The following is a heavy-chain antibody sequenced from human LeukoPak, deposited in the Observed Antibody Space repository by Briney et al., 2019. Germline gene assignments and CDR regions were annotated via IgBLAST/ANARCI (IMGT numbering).Heavy chain of an antibody. V-gene: IGHV4-34*01. CDR2: IYYSGGT. CDR3: ARLINEFFGLDY. CDR1: GGSFGGYY. J-gene: IGHJ4*02. D-gene: IGHD3-3*01. Sequence: SETLSLTCAVYGGSFGGYYWSWIRQPPGKGLEWIGSIYYSGGTYYNPSLKSRVTISVDTSKNQFSLKLSSVTAADTAVYYCARLINEFFGLDYWGQGTLVTVSS.